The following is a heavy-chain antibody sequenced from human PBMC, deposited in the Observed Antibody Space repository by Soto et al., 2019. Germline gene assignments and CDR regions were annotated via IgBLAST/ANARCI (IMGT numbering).Heavy chain of an antibody. D-gene: IGHD4-17*01. CDR1: GGAINSYY. V-gene: IGHV4-4*07. CDR2: IYSSGST. CDR3: ARNPNDFGEYTVFDV. Sequence: ETLSLTCLVSGGAINSYYWTWIRQPAGKGLEWIGRIYSSGSTKYNPSLQSRVTMSLDTSKNQFSLRLTSVTAADTAVYYCARNPNDFGEYTVFDVWGQGTLVTVSS. J-gene: IGHJ3*01.